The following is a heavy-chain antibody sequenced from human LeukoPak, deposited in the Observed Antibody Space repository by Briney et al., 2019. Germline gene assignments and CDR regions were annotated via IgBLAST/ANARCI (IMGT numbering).Heavy chain of an antibody. CDR3: ARASSSTSLANWFDP. D-gene: IGHD2-2*01. Sequence: SETLSLTCAVYGGSFRGYYWSWIRQPPGKGLEWIGEINHSGGTNYNPSLKSRVTISLDTSKNQFSLKLSSVTAADTAVYYCARASSSTSLANWFDPWGQGTLVTVSS. CDR1: GGSFRGYY. J-gene: IGHJ5*02. V-gene: IGHV4-34*01. CDR2: INHSGGT.